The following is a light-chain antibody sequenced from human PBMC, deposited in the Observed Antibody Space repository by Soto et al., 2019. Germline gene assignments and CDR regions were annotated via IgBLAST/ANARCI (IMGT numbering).Light chain of an antibody. CDR2: DVS. V-gene: IGLV2-14*01. J-gene: IGLJ3*02. Sequence: QSVLTQPASVSGSPGQSITMTCTGTSSDVGGYNYVSWYQQHPGKAPKLMIYDVSNRPSGVSNRFSGSKSGNTASLTISGLQPEDEADYYCSSYTSSSILFGGGTQLTVL. CDR3: SSYTSSSIL. CDR1: SSDVGGYNY.